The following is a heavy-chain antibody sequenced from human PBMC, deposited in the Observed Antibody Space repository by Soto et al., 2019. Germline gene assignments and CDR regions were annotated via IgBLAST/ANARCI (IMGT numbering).Heavy chain of an antibody. Sequence: GASVKVSCKVSGYTLTELAMHWVRQAPGKGLEWMGGFDPEDGETIYAQKFQGRVTMTEDTSTDTAYMELSSLRSEDTAVYYCATDSGSYPEAFDYWGQGTLVTVSS. J-gene: IGHJ4*02. CDR3: ATDSGSYPEAFDY. D-gene: IGHD1-26*01. V-gene: IGHV1-24*01. CDR1: GYTLTELA. CDR2: FDPEDGET.